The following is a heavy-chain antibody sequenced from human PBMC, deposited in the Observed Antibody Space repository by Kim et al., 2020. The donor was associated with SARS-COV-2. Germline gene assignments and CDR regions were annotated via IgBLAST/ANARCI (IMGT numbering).Heavy chain of an antibody. Sequence: SETLSLTCTVSGGSISSYYWSWIRQPPGKGLKWIGYIYYSGSTNYNPSLKSRVTISVDTSKNQFSLKLSSVTAADTAVYYCARDSSSFYYYGMDVWGQGTTVTVSS. V-gene: IGHV4-59*01. D-gene: IGHD6-6*01. CDR1: GGSISSYY. CDR3: ARDSSSFYYYGMDV. CDR2: IYYSGST. J-gene: IGHJ6*02.